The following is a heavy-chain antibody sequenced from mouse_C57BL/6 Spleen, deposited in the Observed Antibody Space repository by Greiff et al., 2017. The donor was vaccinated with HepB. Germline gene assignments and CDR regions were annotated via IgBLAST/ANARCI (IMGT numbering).Heavy chain of an antibody. CDR3: ARSSYYWYFDV. J-gene: IGHJ1*03. D-gene: IGHD1-1*01. V-gene: IGHV5-16*01. CDR2: INYDGSST. Sequence: EVKLMESEGGLVQPGSSMKLSCTASGFTFSDYYMAWVRQVPEKGLEWVANINYDGSSTYYLDSLKSRFIISRDNAKNILYLQMSSLKSEDTATYYCARSSYYWYFDVWGTGTTVTVSS. CDR1: GFTFSDYY.